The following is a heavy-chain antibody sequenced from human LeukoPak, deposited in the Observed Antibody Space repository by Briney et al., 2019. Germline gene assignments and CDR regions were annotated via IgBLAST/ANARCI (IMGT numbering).Heavy chain of an antibody. Sequence: PSETLSLTCTVSGGSISGSSYYWGWIRQPPGKGLEWIGNIYYSGSTYYNPSLKSRVTISVDTSKNQFSLKLSSVTAADTAVYYCARVGGWHTDYWGQGTLVTVSS. J-gene: IGHJ4*02. V-gene: IGHV4-39*01. CDR1: GGSISGSSYY. CDR3: ARVGGWHTDY. CDR2: IYYSGST. D-gene: IGHD6-19*01.